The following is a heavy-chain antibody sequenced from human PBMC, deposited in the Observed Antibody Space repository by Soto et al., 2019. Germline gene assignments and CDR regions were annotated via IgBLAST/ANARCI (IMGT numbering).Heavy chain of an antibody. V-gene: IGHV2-5*02. CDR3: AHSSGWLYDY. J-gene: IGHJ4*02. D-gene: IGHD6-19*01. CDR1: GFSLSTSVVG. CDR2: IYWDDDK. Sequence: SGPTLVKPTQTLALSRTFSGFSLSTSVVGVGWIRQPPGKALEWLALIYWDDDKQYSPSLKSRLTITKDTSKNEVVLTMTNMDPVDTATYFCAHSSGWLYDYWGPGTLVTVSS.